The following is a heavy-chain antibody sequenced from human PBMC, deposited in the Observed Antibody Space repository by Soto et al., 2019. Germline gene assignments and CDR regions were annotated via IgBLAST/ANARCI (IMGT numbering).Heavy chain of an antibody. D-gene: IGHD3-3*01. Sequence: PXECLRLSCAACGFTFSSYSMNWVRQAPGKGLEWVSYISSSSSTIYYADSVKGRFTISRDNAKNSLYLQMNSLGDEDTAVYYCARGLQWLLYGYYYYGMDVWGQGTTINV. J-gene: IGHJ6*02. V-gene: IGHV3-48*02. CDR3: ARGLQWLLYGYYYYGMDV. CDR2: ISSSSSTI. CDR1: GFTFSSYS.